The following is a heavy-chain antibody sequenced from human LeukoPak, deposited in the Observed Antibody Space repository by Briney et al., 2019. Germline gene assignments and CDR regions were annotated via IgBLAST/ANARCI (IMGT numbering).Heavy chain of an antibody. CDR2: IRAGGDST. CDR3: ARELRNYDILTGYKPYNWFDP. D-gene: IGHD3-9*01. V-gene: IGHV3-23*01. Sequence: GGSLRLSCAASGFTFNKYAMSWVRQAPGKGLEWVSGIRAGGDSTYYADSVKGRFTISRHDSQNTLYLQMNSLRADDTAVYYCARELRNYDILTGYKPYNWFDPWGQGTLVTVSS. J-gene: IGHJ5*02. CDR1: GFTFNKYA.